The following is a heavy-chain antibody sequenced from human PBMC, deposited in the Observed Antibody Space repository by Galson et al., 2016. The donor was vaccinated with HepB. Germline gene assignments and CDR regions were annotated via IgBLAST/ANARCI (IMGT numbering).Heavy chain of an antibody. Sequence: SLRLSCAASGFTFSSYWMHWVRQAPGKGLVWVSRINGDGSSTTYADSVRGRFTISRDNSKSTLYLRMNSLRADDTAVYYCATDNLAYCGADCYSWGQGPRVTVSS. V-gene: IGHV3-74*01. D-gene: IGHD2-21*02. CDR1: GFTFSSYW. J-gene: IGHJ5*02. CDR2: INGDGSST. CDR3: ATDNLAYCGADCYS.